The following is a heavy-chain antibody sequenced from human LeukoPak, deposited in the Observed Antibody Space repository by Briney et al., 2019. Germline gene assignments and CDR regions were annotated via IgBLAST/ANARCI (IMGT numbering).Heavy chain of an antibody. CDR1: GFTFRNYW. J-gene: IGHJ4*02. D-gene: IGHD2-15*01. Sequence: GGSLRLSCAASGFTFRNYWMGWVRQAPGKGLEWVANTKPDGSAEYYADSVRGRFTTSRDNANNFLYLQMNRLRAEDTAIYYCARDGSLNTNFDYWGEGTLVTVSS. V-gene: IGHV3-7*01. CDR3: ARDGSLNTNFDY. CDR2: TKPDGSAE.